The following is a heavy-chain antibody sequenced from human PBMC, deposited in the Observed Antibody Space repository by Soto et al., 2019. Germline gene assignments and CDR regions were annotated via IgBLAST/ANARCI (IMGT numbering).Heavy chain of an antibody. CDR1: GFTFSIYA. Sequence: QLGGPLRLSCAASGFTFSIYAMSWVRQAPGKGLEWVSVISGSGSSTYYADSVKGRFTISRDNSKNTQYLQMNSLRAEDTAVYYCAKYSSGYYQNFDYWGQGALVTVSS. CDR2: ISGSGSST. J-gene: IGHJ4*02. D-gene: IGHD3-22*01. V-gene: IGHV3-23*01. CDR3: AKYSSGYYQNFDY.